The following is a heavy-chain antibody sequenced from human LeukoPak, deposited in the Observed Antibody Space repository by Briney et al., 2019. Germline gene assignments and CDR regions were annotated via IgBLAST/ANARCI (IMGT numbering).Heavy chain of an antibody. CDR3: ARGGNVVAGYHLTDYGMDV. CDR2: IRPTGGGT. CDR1: GSTFTGYH. J-gene: IGHJ6*02. D-gene: IGHD6-19*01. Sequence: ASVKVSCKASGSTFTGYHVIWVRQAPGQGLEWMGWIRPTGGGTKYAQKFQGRVTMTKDTSIDTFYMELNRLRSDDTAVYYCARGGNVVAGYHLTDYGMDVWGQGTKVTVPS. V-gene: IGHV1-2*02.